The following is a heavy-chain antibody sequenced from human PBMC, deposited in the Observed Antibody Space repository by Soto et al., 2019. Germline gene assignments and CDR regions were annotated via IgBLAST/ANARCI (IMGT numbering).Heavy chain of an antibody. CDR3: ARGDYFDY. Sequence: GGALRLSCAASGFTFTRYRMNWVRQAPGKGLEWVSSISSSSSYIYYADPVKRRFTISRDNAKKSLYLQMNSLRAEDTAVYFCARGDYFDYWGQGILVTVSS. CDR1: GFTFTRYR. V-gene: IGHV3-21*01. J-gene: IGHJ4*02. CDR2: ISSSSSYI.